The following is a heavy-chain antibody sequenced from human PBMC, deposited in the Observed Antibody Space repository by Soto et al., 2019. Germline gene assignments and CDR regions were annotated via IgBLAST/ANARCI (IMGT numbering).Heavy chain of an antibody. V-gene: IGHV3-30-3*01. D-gene: IGHD5-18*01. Sequence: QVQLVESGGGVVQPGRSLRLSCAASGFTFSSYAMHWVRQAPGKGLEWVAVISYDGSNKYYADSVKGRFTISRDNSKNTLYLQMNSLRAEDTAVYYCARDRPYRDVDTAMDQFDNWGQGTLVTVSS. CDR1: GFTFSSYA. CDR3: ARDRPYRDVDTAMDQFDN. J-gene: IGHJ4*02. CDR2: ISYDGSNK.